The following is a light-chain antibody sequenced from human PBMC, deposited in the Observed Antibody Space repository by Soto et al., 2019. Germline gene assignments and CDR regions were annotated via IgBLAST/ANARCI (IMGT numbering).Light chain of an antibody. Sequence: EIVLTQSPGTLSLSPGERVTLSCRASQSVSSNYLAWYQQNPGQAPRLLIYGASSRATGIPDRFSGSGSGTDFTLTISRLEPEDFAVYYCQQYGSSRWTFGQGTTVEIK. V-gene: IGKV3-20*01. J-gene: IGKJ1*01. CDR2: GAS. CDR1: QSVSSNY. CDR3: QQYGSSRWT.